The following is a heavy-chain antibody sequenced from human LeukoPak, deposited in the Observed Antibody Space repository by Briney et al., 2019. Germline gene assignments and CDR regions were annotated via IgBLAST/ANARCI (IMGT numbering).Heavy chain of an antibody. Sequence: GGSLRLSCAASGFTFSGYAMSWVRQAPGKWLEWVSAISGSGGSTYYADSVKGRFTISRDNSKNTLYLQMNSPRAEDTAVYYCAKSGGSWYPYYYYGMDVWGQGTTVTVSS. CDR2: ISGSGGST. J-gene: IGHJ6*02. D-gene: IGHD6-13*01. CDR1: GFTFSGYA. V-gene: IGHV3-23*01. CDR3: AKSGGSWYPYYYYGMDV.